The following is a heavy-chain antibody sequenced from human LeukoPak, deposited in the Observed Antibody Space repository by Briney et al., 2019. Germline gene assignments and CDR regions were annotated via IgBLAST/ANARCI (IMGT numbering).Heavy chain of an antibody. V-gene: IGHV3-48*01. J-gene: IGHJ4*02. CDR2: ISGDTSTK. Sequence: SGGSLRLSCAASGFTFDTYSMNWVRQAPGKRLEWVSYISGDTSTKYYADSVKGRFTISRDVAKSSLYLQMNSLRAEDTAIYYCARTSTYGDYDYWGQGTLVTASS. D-gene: IGHD4-17*01. CDR1: GFTFDTYS. CDR3: ARTSTYGDYDY.